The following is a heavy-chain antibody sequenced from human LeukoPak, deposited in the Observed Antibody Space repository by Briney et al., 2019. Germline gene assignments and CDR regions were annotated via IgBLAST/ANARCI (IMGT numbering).Heavy chain of an antibody. Sequence: SETLSLTCIVSGGSISSTNYYWGWIRQPPGEGLECIGSIYYSGRTYYKPSLKSRVTISVDTSKNQFSLKLSSVTAADTAVYYCARARPPDAFDIWGQGTMVTVSS. CDR2: IYYSGRT. CDR3: ARARPPDAFDI. J-gene: IGHJ3*02. V-gene: IGHV4-39*07. CDR1: GGSISSTNYY.